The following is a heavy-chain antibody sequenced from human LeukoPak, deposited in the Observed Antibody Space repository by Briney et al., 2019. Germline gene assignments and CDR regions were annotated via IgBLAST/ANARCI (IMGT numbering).Heavy chain of an antibody. Sequence: SETLSLTCTVSGGSIRSYYWSWIRQPPGKGLEWIGYIYYSGSTNYNPSLKSRVTISEDTSKNQFSLKLSSVTAADTAVYYCAGVVEVPAASGLWFDPWGQGTLVTVSS. CDR3: AGVVEVPAASGLWFDP. D-gene: IGHD2-2*01. CDR2: IYYSGST. V-gene: IGHV4-59*01. CDR1: GGSIRSYY. J-gene: IGHJ5*02.